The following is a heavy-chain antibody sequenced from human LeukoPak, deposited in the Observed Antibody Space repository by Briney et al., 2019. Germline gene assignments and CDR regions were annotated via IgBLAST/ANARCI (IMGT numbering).Heavy chain of an antibody. CDR1: GFTFSSYS. J-gene: IGHJ4*02. CDR3: ARDRLVRHPVGATPAGY. Sequence: GGSLRLSCAASGFTFSSYSMNWVRQAPGKGLEWVSSISSSSSYIYYADSVKGRFTISRDNAKNSLYLQVNSLRAEDTAVYYCARDRLVRHPVGATPAGYWGQGTLVTVSS. V-gene: IGHV3-21*01. D-gene: IGHD1-26*01. CDR2: ISSSSSYI.